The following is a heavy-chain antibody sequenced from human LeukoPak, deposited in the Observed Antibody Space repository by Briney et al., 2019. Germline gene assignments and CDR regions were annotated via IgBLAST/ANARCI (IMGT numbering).Heavy chain of an antibody. V-gene: IGHV3-23*01. J-gene: IGHJ2*01. CDR1: GFTFSSYA. Sequence: GGSLRLSCAASGFTFSSYAMSWVRQAPGKGLEWVSAISGSGGSTYYADSVKGRFTISRDNSKNTLYLQMNSLRAEDTAVYYCARLLSSGWYTGYFDLWGRGTLVTVSS. CDR2: ISGSGGST. CDR3: ARLLSSGWYTGYFDL. D-gene: IGHD6-19*01.